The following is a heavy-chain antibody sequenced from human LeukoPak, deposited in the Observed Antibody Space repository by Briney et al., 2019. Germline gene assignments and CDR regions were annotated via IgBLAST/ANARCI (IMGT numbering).Heavy chain of an antibody. CDR3: ATENGVVPAAILGTLDY. V-gene: IGHV4-39*01. J-gene: IGHJ4*02. CDR2: IYYSGST. CDR1: GGSISSSSYY. D-gene: IGHD2-2*01. Sequence: KASETLSLTCTVSGGSISSSSYYWGWIRQPPGKGLEWIGSIYYSGSTYYNPSLKSRVTISVDTSKNQFSLKLSSVTAADTAVYYCATENGVVPAAILGTLDYWGQGTLVTVSS.